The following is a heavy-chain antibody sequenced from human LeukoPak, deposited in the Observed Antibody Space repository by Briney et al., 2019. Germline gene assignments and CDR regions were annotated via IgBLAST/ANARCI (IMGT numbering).Heavy chain of an antibody. CDR1: GFMFSDYY. Sequence: PGGSLRLSCEASGFMFSDYYMSWIRQAPGKGLEWVSYISSSSSTIYYADYVKGRFTISRDNAMNSLYLQMNSLRAEDTAVDYCARDGDYYGARSYYRRYYYYYYMDVWGKGTTVTVSS. CDR3: ARDGDYYGARSYYRRYYYYYYMDV. D-gene: IGHD3-10*01. V-gene: IGHV3-11*04. CDR2: ISSSSSTI. J-gene: IGHJ6*03.